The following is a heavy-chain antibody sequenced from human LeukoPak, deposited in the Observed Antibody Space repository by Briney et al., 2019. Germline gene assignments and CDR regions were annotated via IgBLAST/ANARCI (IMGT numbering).Heavy chain of an antibody. D-gene: IGHD3-22*01. CDR2: ISYDANDK. V-gene: IGHV3-30*04. Sequence: QPGGSLRLSCAASGFTFSNYAMHWVRQAPGKGLEWVAVISYDANDKYYADSVKGRFTISRDNSKNTLYLQMNNLRAEDTAVYYCARDVSVVVLSSTPTQIDYWGQGTLVTVSS. CDR3: ARDVSVVVLSSTPTQIDY. CDR1: GFTFSNYA. J-gene: IGHJ4*02.